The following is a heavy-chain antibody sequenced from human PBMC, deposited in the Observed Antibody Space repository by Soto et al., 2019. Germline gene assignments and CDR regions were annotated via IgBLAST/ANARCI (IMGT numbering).Heavy chain of an antibody. CDR3: ATPPPGATWYGFFDY. Sequence: SETLSLTCTVSGASISNRYWSWIRQSPGKGPEWIGYVYHSGATNYNPSLETRVTISLDSSKNQFSLKLNSVTAADTAVYYCATPPPGATWYGFFDYWSQETLVTVSS. CDR2: VYHSGAT. D-gene: IGHD6-13*01. CDR1: GASISNRY. J-gene: IGHJ4*02. V-gene: IGHV4-59*11.